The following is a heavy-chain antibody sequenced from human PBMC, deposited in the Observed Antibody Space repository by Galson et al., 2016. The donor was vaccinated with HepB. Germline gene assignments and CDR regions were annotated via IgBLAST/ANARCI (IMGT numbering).Heavy chain of an antibody. J-gene: IGHJ6*02. Sequence: SVKVSCKASGYTFSAYGVSWVRQAPGQGLEWMGWISAYKGDTNYAQKFQGRVTMTTDTYTGTAYMELRSLRSDDTAVYYCTRDGESRNYGVDSLYHGMDVWAQGTTVTVSS. V-gene: IGHV1-18*01. CDR1: GYTFSAYG. D-gene: IGHD1-7*01. CDR2: ISAYKGDT. CDR3: TRDGESRNYGVDSLYHGMDV.